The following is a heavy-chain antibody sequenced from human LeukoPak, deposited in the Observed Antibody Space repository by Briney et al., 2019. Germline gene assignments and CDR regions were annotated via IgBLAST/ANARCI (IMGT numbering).Heavy chain of an antibody. CDR1: GGSIYSGTYY. CDR3: ARETHMYCKSNSCYGYFDL. CDR2: IYTSGST. V-gene: IGHV4-61*02. J-gene: IGHJ2*01. D-gene: IGHD2-2*01. Sequence: SETLSLTCSVSGGSIYSGTYYWSWIRQPAGKGLEWIGRIYTSGSTNYHPSLKSRVTVSLDISKNQFSLKLSSVTAADTAVYYCARETHMYCKSNSCYGYFDLWGRGTLVTVSS.